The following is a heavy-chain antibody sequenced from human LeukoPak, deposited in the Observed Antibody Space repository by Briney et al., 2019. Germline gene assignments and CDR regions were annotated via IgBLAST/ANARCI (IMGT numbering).Heavy chain of an antibody. D-gene: IGHD3-3*01. J-gene: IGHJ4*02. V-gene: IGHV3-23*01. Sequence: GGSLRLSCAASGFTFSSSAMSWVRQAPGKGLEWVSAISNNGGYTYHADSVQGRFTISRDNSKSTLCLQMNSLRAEDTAVYYCARGTSFGSYWGQGTLVTVSS. CDR1: GFTFSSSA. CDR3: ARGTSFGSY. CDR2: ISNNGGYT.